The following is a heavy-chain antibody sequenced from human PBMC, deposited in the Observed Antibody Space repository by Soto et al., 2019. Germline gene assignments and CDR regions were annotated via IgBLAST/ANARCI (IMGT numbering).Heavy chain of an antibody. D-gene: IGHD3-22*01. Sequence: GASVKVSCKVSGYTLTELSMHWVRQAPGKGLEWMGGFDPEDGETIYAQKFQGRVTMTEDTSTDTAYMELSSLRSGDTAVYYCATTYYYDSSGYFYAFDIWGQGTMVTVSS. CDR2: FDPEDGET. CDR1: GYTLTELS. CDR3: ATTYYYDSSGYFYAFDI. V-gene: IGHV1-24*01. J-gene: IGHJ3*02.